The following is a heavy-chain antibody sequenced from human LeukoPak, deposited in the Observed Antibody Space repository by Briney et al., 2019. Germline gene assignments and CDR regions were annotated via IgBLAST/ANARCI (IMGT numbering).Heavy chain of an antibody. Sequence: ASVKVSCKASGYTFTSYGISWVRQAPGQGLEWMGWISAYNGNTNYAQKLQGRVTMTTDTSTSTDYMELRSLRSDDTAVYYCAREWRVGANDAFDIWGQGTMVTVSS. J-gene: IGHJ3*02. D-gene: IGHD1-26*01. CDR3: AREWRVGANDAFDI. CDR2: ISAYNGNT. CDR1: GYTFTSYG. V-gene: IGHV1-18*01.